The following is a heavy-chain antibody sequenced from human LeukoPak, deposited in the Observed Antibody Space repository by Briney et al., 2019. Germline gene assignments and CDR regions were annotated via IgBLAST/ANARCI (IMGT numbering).Heavy chain of an antibody. J-gene: IGHJ4*02. CDR1: GGSISSGSYY. D-gene: IGHD6-6*01. CDR3: VRVYSSSAHAPFDY. Sequence: SETLSLTCTVSGGSISSGSYYWSWIRQPAGKGLEWIGRIYTSGSTNYNPSLKSRVTISVDTSKNQFSLKLSSVTAADTAVYYCVRVYSSSAHAPFDYWGQGTLVTVSS. V-gene: IGHV4-61*02. CDR2: IYTSGST.